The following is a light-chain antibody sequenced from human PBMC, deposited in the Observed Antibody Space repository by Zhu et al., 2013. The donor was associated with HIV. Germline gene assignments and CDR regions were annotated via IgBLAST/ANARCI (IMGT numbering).Light chain of an antibody. V-gene: IGLV1-36*01. J-gene: IGLJ2*01. CDR1: TSNIRKNG. CDR2: YDD. Sequence: QSVLTQPPSVSGAPGQRVTIFCSGSTSNIRKNGVNWYLQVPGQAPKLLIYYDDMLQSGVSDRFSGSKSGTSASLAISGLQSEDEADYYCATWDDSLNGVVFGGGTKLTVL. CDR3: ATWDDSLNGVV.